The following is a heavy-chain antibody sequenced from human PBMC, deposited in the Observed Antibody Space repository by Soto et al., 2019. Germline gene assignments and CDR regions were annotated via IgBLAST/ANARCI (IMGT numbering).Heavy chain of an antibody. J-gene: IGHJ2*01. CDR1: GFIFNNAW. V-gene: IGHV3-15*01. CDR3: TTAGPRDWYFNL. CDR2: IKSRPDGGTA. Sequence: EVHLVESGGGLVEPGGSLRLSCAASGFIFNNAWMTWVRQALGKGLEWVAHIKSRPDGGTADYAASVKGRFTISRDDSRYTSYLQRNSLRIEDTAVYYCTTAGPRDWYFNLWGRGTLVTVAS.